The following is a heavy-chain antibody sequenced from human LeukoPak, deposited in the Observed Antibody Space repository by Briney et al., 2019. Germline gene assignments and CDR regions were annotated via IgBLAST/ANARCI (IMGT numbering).Heavy chain of an antibody. J-gene: IGHJ4*02. Sequence: SVKVSCKASGGTFSSYAISWVRQAPGQGLEWMGGIIPIFGTANYAQKFQGRVTITADESTSTAYMELSSLRSKDTAVYYCASAEEGNTVPNFDYWGQGTLVTVSS. CDR2: IIPIFGTA. CDR1: GGTFSSYA. CDR3: ASAEEGNTVPNFDY. V-gene: IGHV1-69*13. D-gene: IGHD4-17*01.